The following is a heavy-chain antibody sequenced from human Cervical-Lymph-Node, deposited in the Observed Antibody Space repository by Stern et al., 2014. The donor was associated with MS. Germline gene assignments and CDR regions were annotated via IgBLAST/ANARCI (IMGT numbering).Heavy chain of an antibody. J-gene: IGHJ4*02. CDR1: GYNFIDHA. CDR3: ARQPDYSDFLDF. V-gene: IGHV1-3*01. Sequence: QVQLVQSGAEVKKPGASMTISCKTSGYNFIDHAIHWVRQAPGQRLEWMGWIHGGPGTTKYSQKFQGRVSFTRDKAASAAYMDLSSLSPDDTAVYYCARQPDYSDFLDFWGQGTLVTVSS. D-gene: IGHD4-11*01. CDR2: IHGGPGTT.